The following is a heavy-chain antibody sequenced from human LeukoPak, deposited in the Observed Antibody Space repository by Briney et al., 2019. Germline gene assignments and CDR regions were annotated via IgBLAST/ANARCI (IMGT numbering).Heavy chain of an antibody. CDR3: AIQGLDSSGYYDAGYFQH. J-gene: IGHJ1*01. Sequence: ASVKVSCKASGYTFTSYDINWVRQATGQGLEWMGWMNPNSGNTGYAQKFQGRVTMTRNTSISTAYMELSSLRSEDTAVYYCAIQGLDSSGYYDAGYFQHWGQGTLVTVSS. CDR1: GYTFTSYD. D-gene: IGHD3-22*01. V-gene: IGHV1-8*01. CDR2: MNPNSGNT.